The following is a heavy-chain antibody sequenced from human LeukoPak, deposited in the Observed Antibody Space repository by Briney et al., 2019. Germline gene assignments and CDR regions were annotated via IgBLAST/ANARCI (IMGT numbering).Heavy chain of an antibody. V-gene: IGHV1-2*02. D-gene: IGHD6-13*01. CDR1: GYTFTCYY. J-gene: IGHJ4*02. CDR2: INPNSGGT. CDR3: ARSMSSWDFDY. Sequence: GASVTVSCKASGYTFTCYYMHWVRQAPGQGLEWMGWINPNSGGTNYAQKFQGRVTMTRDTSISTAYMELSRLRSDDTAVYYCARSMSSWDFDYWGQGTLVTVSS.